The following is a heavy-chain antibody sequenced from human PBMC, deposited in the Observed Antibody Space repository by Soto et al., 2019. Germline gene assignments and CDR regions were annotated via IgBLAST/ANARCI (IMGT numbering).Heavy chain of an antibody. CDR3: ARHTSVYYDFWSGDYASGRPYYYYMDG. Sequence: SETLSLTCTVSGGSISSYYWSWIRQPPGKGLEWIGYIYYSGSTNYNPSLKSRVTISVDTSKNQFSLKLSSVTAADTAVYYCARHTSVYYDFWSGDYASGRPYYYYMDGWGKGTTVTVSS. V-gene: IGHV4-59*08. CDR1: GGSISSYY. J-gene: IGHJ6*03. CDR2: IYYSGST. D-gene: IGHD3-3*01.